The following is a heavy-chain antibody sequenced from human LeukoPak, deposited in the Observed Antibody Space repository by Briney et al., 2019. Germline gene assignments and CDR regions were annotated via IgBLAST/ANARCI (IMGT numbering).Heavy chain of an antibody. CDR2: IYYSGST. V-gene: IGHV4-59*08. CDR1: GGSISSYY. D-gene: IGHD3-10*01. J-gene: IGHJ6*02. Sequence: SETLSLTCTVSGGSISSYYWSWIRQPPGKGLEWIGYIYYSGSTNYNPSLKSRVTISVDTSKNQFSLKLSSVTAADTAVYYCARRSTYYHGSGSYYYYYYGMDVWGQGTTVTVSS. CDR3: ARRSTYYHGSGSYYYYYYGMDV.